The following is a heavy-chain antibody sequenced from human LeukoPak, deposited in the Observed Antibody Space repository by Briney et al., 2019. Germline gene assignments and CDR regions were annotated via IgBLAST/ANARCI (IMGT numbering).Heavy chain of an antibody. Sequence: PSETLSLTCAVYGGSFSGYYWSWIRQPPGKGLEWIGEINHSGSTNYNPSLKSRVTISVDTSKNQFSLKLSSVTAADTAVYYCARGRYYDSWSGHYYYGMDVWGQGTTVTVSS. J-gene: IGHJ6*02. D-gene: IGHD3-3*01. V-gene: IGHV4-34*01. CDR1: GGSFSGYY. CDR2: INHSGST. CDR3: ARGRYYDSWSGHYYYGMDV.